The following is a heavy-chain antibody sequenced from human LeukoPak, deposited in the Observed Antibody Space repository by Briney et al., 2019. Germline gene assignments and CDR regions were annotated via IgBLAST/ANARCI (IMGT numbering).Heavy chain of an antibody. J-gene: IGHJ5*02. CDR3: ARHLGVAAAVSRWFDP. CDR1: GGSFSGYY. Sequence: SETLSLTCAVYGGSFSGYYWSWIRQPPGKGLEWIGEINHSGSTNYNPSLKSRVTISVDTSKNQFSLKLSSVTAADTAVYYCARHLGVAAAVSRWFDPWGQGTLVTVSS. D-gene: IGHD6-13*01. V-gene: IGHV4-34*01. CDR2: INHSGST.